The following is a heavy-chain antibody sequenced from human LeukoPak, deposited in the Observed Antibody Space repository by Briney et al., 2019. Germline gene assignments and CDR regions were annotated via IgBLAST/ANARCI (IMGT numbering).Heavy chain of an antibody. CDR3: ANEVRPNDY. D-gene: IGHD2-2*01. Sequence: GGSLRLSCGASGFTFSSHAMTWVRQAPGKGLEWVSAISISGDTTYYAGAVKGRFTISRDNSKNTVYLQMNSLRAEDTAVYYCANEVRPNDYWGQGTLVTVSS. V-gene: IGHV3-23*01. CDR1: GFTFSSHA. CDR2: ISISGDTT. J-gene: IGHJ4*02.